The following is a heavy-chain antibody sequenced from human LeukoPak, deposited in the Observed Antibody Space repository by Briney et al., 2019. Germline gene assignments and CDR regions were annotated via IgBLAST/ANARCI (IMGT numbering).Heavy chain of an antibody. CDR2: ISSRCSTI. D-gene: IGHD4-17*01. CDR3: ARDHYGDHAFDY. J-gene: IGHJ4*02. Sequence: GGSLRLSCAASGFTFSSYAMSWVRQAPGKGLEGVSYISSRCSTIYYADSVKGRFTISRDNAKNSLYLQMNSLRAEDTAVYYCARDHYGDHAFDYWGQGTLVTVSS. V-gene: IGHV3-48*04. CDR1: GFTFSSYA.